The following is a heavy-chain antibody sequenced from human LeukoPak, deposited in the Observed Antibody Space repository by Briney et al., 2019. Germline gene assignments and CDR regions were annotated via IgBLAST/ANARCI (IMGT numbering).Heavy chain of an antibody. J-gene: IGHJ6*03. V-gene: IGHV4-59*01. Sequence: PSETLSLTCTVSGGSISSYYWSWIRQPPGKGLEWIGYIYYSGSTSYNPSLKSRVTISVDTSKNQFSLKLSSVTAADTAVYYCARETSQKGAHYMDVWGKGTTVTISS. CDR1: GGSISSYY. CDR3: ARETSQKGAHYMDV. CDR2: IYYSGST. D-gene: IGHD3-16*01.